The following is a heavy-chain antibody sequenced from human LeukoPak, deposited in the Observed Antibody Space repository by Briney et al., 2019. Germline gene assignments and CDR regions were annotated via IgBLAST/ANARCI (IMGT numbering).Heavy chain of an antibody. J-gene: IGHJ4*02. CDR1: GYTFSSYD. Sequence: GASVKVSCKASGYTFSSYDINWVRQAPGQGLEWMGWISAYNGNTNYAQKLQGRVTMTTDTSTSTAYMELRSLRSDDTAVYYCARVSGQQLPQSWGQGTLVTVSS. D-gene: IGHD6-13*01. CDR2: ISAYNGNT. CDR3: ARVSGQQLPQS. V-gene: IGHV1-18*01.